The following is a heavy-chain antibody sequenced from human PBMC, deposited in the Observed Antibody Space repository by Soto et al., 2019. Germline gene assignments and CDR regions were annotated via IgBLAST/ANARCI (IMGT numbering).Heavy chain of an antibody. V-gene: IGHV1-18*01. CDR1: GYTFTSYG. Sequence: QVQLVQSGAEVKKPGASVKVSCKASGYTFTSYGISWVRQAPGQGLEWMGWISAYTGNTNNAQKLQGRVTMTTDTSTRTAYMELRSLRSDDSSVYYCARDLTYGLCDYWGQGTLVTVSS. CDR3: ARDLTYGLCDY. J-gene: IGHJ4*02. CDR2: ISAYTGNT. D-gene: IGHD3-10*01.